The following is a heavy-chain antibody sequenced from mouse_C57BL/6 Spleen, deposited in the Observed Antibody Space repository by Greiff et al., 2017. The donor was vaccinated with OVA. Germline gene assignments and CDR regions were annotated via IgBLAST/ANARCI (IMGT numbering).Heavy chain of an antibody. V-gene: IGHV2-2*01. D-gene: IGHD1-1*01. Sequence: VKLVESGPGLVQPSQSLSITCTVSGFSLTSYGVHWVRQSPGKGLEWLGVIWSGGSTDYNAAFISRLSISKDNSKSQVFFKMNSLQADDTAIYYCARNRDYYGSSLYAMDYWGQGTSVTVSS. CDR1: GFSLTSYG. CDR2: IWSGGST. J-gene: IGHJ4*01. CDR3: ARNRDYYGSSLYAMDY.